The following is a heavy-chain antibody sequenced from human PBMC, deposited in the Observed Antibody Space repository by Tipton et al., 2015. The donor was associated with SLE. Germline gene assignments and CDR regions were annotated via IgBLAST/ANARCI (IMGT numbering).Heavy chain of an antibody. J-gene: IGHJ4*02. CDR2: IIPIFGTA. Sequence: QSGPEVKKPGASVKVSCKASGYTFTSYDINWVRQAPGQGLEWMGGIIPIFGTANYAQKFQGRVTITADESTSTAYMELSSLRSEATAVYYCARGPPGHIPFDYWGQGTLVTVSS. D-gene: IGHD2-21*01. CDR3: ARGPPGHIPFDY. CDR1: GYTFTSYD. V-gene: IGHV1-69*13.